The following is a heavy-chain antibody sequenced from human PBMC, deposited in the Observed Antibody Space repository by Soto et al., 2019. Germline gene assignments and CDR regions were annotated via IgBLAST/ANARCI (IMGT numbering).Heavy chain of an antibody. Sequence: ASVKVSCKASGGTFSRYAISWGRQAPGQGVEGLGGIIPIFGTANYAQKFQGRVTITADESTSTAYMELSSLRSEDTAVYYCARATPWRSGSYPGGRNYFDYWGQGTLVTVSS. CDR2: IIPIFGTA. D-gene: IGHD1-26*01. J-gene: IGHJ4*02. V-gene: IGHV1-69*13. CDR1: GGTFSRYA. CDR3: ARATPWRSGSYPGGRNYFDY.